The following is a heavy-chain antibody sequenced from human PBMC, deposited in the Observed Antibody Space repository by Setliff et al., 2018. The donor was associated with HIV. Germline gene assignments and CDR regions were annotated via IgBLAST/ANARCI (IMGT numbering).Heavy chain of an antibody. J-gene: IGHJ3*02. CDR2: ISADGSDT. D-gene: IGHD3-9*01. V-gene: IGHV3-74*01. CDR1: GFTFSSYW. Sequence: PGGSLRLSCTASGFTFSSYWIHWVRQAPGKGLEWVSRISADGSDTSYADSVKGRFTISRDNAKNTVYLQMNSLRAEDTALYYCATSPTGSRAFDIWGQGTMVTVSS. CDR3: ATSPTGSRAFDI.